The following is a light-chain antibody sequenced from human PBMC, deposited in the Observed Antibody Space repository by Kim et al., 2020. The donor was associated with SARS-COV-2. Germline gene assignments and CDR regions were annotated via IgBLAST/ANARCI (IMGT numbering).Light chain of an antibody. V-gene: IGLV2-14*03. CDR2: DVT. Sequence: LLTNSWTGTGGDVGGYKYVSWYQQHPSQAPKLMIYDVTNPPSGVSNRFSGSKSGNTASLTISGLQAEDEADYYCNSYTSSGGVVFGGGTQLTVL. CDR1: GGDVGGYKY. CDR3: NSYTSSGGVV. J-gene: IGLJ2*01.